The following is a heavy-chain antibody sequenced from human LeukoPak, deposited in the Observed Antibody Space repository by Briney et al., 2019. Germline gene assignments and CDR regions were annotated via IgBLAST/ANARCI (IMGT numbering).Heavy chain of an antibody. CDR2: IYHSGST. J-gene: IGHJ2*01. D-gene: IGHD4/OR15-4a*01. CDR1: GYSISSGYY. Sequence: SETLSLTCIVSGYSISSGYYWGWIRQPPGKGLEWIGSIYHSGSTYYNPSLKSRVTLSVDTSTNHFSLNIKSVTAADTAMYYCARGRRIVVLPGRGYFDLWGRGTLVTVSS. CDR3: ARGRRIVVLPGRGYFDL. V-gene: IGHV4-38-2*02.